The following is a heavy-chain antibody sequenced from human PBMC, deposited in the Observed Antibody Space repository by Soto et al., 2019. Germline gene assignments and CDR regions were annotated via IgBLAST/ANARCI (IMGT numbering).Heavy chain of an antibody. Sequence: GASVKVSCKASGYTFTSYYMHWVRQAHGQGLEWMGIINPSGGSTSYAQKFQGRVTMTRDTSTSTVYMELSSLRSEDTAVYYCARDYYGSGTDDAFDIWGQGTMVTVSS. D-gene: IGHD3-10*01. CDR3: ARDYYGSGTDDAFDI. CDR2: INPSGGST. J-gene: IGHJ3*02. V-gene: IGHV1-46*03. CDR1: GYTFTSYY.